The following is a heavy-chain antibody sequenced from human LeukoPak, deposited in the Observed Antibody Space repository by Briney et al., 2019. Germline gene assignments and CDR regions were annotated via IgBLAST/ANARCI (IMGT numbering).Heavy chain of an antibody. Sequence: PSETLSLTCTVSGGSISSHYWSWIRQPPGKGLEWIGYIYYSGSTNYNPSLKSRVTISVDTSKNQFSLKLSSVTAADTAVYYCARSRSLGYCSGGSCPIPDYWGQGTLVTVSS. D-gene: IGHD2-15*01. V-gene: IGHV4-59*11. CDR2: IYYSGST. J-gene: IGHJ4*02. CDR1: GGSISSHY. CDR3: ARSRSLGYCSGGSCPIPDY.